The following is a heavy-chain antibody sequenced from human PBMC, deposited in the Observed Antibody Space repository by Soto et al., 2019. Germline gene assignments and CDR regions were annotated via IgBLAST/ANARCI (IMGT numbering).Heavy chain of an antibody. CDR2: ISTNGGTV. V-gene: IGHV3-48*02. Sequence: GSLRLSCETSGFTFSAYSMNWVRQAPGKGLEWLSYISTNGGTVYHADSVRGRFTISRDNGKNSLYLQMNSLRDDDTAVYYCTRGDGSRGHHWGQGTQVPVSS. CDR1: GFTFSAYS. D-gene: IGHD1-26*01. J-gene: IGHJ5*02. CDR3: TRGDGSRGHH.